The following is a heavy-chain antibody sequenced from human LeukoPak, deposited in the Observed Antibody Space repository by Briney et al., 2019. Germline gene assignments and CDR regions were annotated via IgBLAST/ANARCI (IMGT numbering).Heavy chain of an antibody. CDR3: ARVDLVRGVTKATNWFDP. D-gene: IGHD3-10*01. J-gene: IGHJ5*02. V-gene: IGHV1-2*02. CDR1: GYTFTGYY. Sequence: GASVKVSCKASGYTFTGYYVHWVRQAPGQGLEWMGWINPNSGGTNCAQKFQGRVTMTRDTSISTAYMELSRLRSDDTAVYYCARVDLVRGVTKATNWFDPWGQGTLVTVSS. CDR2: INPNSGGT.